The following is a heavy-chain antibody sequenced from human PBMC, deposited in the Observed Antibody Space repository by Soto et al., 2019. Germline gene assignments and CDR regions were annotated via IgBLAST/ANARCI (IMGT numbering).Heavy chain of an antibody. Sequence: SQTMSLTCTVSGGSISAYYWSWIRQPPGKGLEWIGYIYYTGSTHYNPSLKSRVTISVDTSTNHFSLKLSSVTAADTAVYDCARQDEYDYLEYWRQGTFVIV. D-gene: IGHD3-3*01. V-gene: IGHV4-59*08. J-gene: IGHJ4*02. CDR2: IYYTGST. CDR3: ARQDEYDYLEY. CDR1: GGSISAYY.